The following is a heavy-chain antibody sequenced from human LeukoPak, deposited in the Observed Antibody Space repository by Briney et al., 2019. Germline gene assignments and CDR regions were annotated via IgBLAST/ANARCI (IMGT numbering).Heavy chain of an antibody. D-gene: IGHD3-22*01. CDR1: GFTFSSYA. Sequence: GGSLRLSCAAPGFTFSSYAMHWVRQAPGKGLEWVAVISYDGSNKYYAEFVKGRFTISRDNSKNTLYLQMNSLRAEDTAVYYCARDSLYYDSSGYYFCFDYWGQGTLVTVSS. J-gene: IGHJ4*02. CDR3: ARDSLYYDSSGYYFCFDY. V-gene: IGHV3-30-3*01. CDR2: ISYDGSNK.